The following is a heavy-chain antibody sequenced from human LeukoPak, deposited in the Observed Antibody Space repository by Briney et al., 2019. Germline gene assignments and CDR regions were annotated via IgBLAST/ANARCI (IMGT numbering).Heavy chain of an antibody. CDR2: IYPGDSAT. J-gene: IGHJ4*02. V-gene: IGHV5-51*01. Sequence: GESLQISSQASGSSFTTYWIGGVRQMPAKGLECMGIIYPGDSATRYSPSFQGQVTISADKTINTAYLQWSSLKASDTAMYYCARLGTYWSNYYFEYWGQGTLVTVSS. CDR3: ARLGTYWSNYYFEY. CDR1: GSSFTTYW. D-gene: IGHD3-10*01.